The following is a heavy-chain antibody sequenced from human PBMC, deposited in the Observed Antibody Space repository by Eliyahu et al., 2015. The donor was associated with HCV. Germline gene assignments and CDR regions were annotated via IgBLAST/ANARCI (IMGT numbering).Heavy chain of an antibody. V-gene: IGHV4-59*01. CDR3: ARDIVVVPAAAPDKYYYYGMDV. J-gene: IGHJ6*02. CDR2: IYYSGST. CDR1: GGSISSYY. Sequence: QVQLQESGPGLVKPSETLSLTCTVSGGSISSYYWXWIRQPPGKGLEWIGYIYYSGSTNYNPSLKSRVTISVDTSKNQFSLKLSSVTAADTAVYYCARDIVVVPAAAPDKYYYYGMDVWGQGTTVTVSS. D-gene: IGHD2-2*01.